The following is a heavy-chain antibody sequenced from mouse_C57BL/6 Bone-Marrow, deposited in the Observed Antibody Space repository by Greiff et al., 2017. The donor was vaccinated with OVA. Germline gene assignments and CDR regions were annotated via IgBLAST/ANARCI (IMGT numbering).Heavy chain of an antibody. Sequence: QVQLQQSGPGLVQPSQSLSITCTVSGFSLTSYGVHWVRQSPGKGLEWLGVIWSGGSTDYNAAFISRLSISKDNSKSQVFFKMNSLQADDTAIYYCARANWDYFDDWGQGTTLTVSS. D-gene: IGHD4-1*01. J-gene: IGHJ2*01. CDR1: GFSLTSYG. CDR3: ARANWDYFDD. V-gene: IGHV2-2*01. CDR2: IWSGGST.